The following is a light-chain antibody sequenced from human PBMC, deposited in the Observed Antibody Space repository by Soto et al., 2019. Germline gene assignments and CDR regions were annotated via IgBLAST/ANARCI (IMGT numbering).Light chain of an antibody. CDR1: NIGTKS. CDR2: DDH. V-gene: IGLV3-21*02. Sequence: SYELTQPPSVSVAPGQTARISCGGDNIGTKSVHWHQQKPGQAPVLVIYDDHDRPSGIPERFSGSNSGNTATLTITRVEAGDEADYYCQVWDSSSDHYVFAAGTKLTVL. J-gene: IGLJ1*01. CDR3: QVWDSSSDHYV.